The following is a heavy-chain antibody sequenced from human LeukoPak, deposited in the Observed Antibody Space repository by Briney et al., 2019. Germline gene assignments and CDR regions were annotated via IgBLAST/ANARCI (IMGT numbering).Heavy chain of an antibody. CDR2: IKSKTDDGTT. CDR1: GFTFSNAW. D-gene: IGHD1-26*01. CDR3: TTDIEWETVNYYYGMDV. J-gene: IGHJ6*02. Sequence: GGSLRLSCADSGFTFSNAWMSWVRQAPGKGLEWVGRIKSKTDDGTTDYAAPVKGRFTISRDDSKNTLYLQMNSQKTEDTAVYYCTTDIEWETVNYYYGMDVWGQGTTVTVSS. V-gene: IGHV3-15*01.